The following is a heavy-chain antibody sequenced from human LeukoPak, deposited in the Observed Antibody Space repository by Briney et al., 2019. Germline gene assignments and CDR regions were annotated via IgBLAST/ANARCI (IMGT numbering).Heavy chain of an antibody. J-gene: IGHJ2*01. V-gene: IGHV3-21*01. CDR2: INSSSSYI. D-gene: IGHD1-7*01. CDR1: GFTFSSYC. CDR3: ARDRGGGTTPTGWYFDL. Sequence: GGSLRLSCAASGFTFSSYCMNWVRQAPGKGLEWVSSINSSSSYIYYADSLKGRFTISRDNAKNSLYLQMNSLRAEDTAVYYCARDRGGGTTPTGWYFDLWGRGTPVTVSS.